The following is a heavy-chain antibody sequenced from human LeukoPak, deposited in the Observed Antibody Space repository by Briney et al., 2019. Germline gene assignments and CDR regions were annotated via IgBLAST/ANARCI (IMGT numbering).Heavy chain of an antibody. CDR1: GFTFSRYG. V-gene: IGHV3-30*02. J-gene: IGHJ4*02. Sequence: GGSLRLSCVVSGFTFSRYGMHWVRQAPGKGLEWVAFIRYDGTNKFYADSVKGRFTISRDNSKNTLYLQMNSLRTEDSAVYYCARDVSRRTAGGDVWGQGTLVTVSS. CDR3: ARDVSRRTAGGDV. D-gene: IGHD2-21*01. CDR2: IRYDGTNK.